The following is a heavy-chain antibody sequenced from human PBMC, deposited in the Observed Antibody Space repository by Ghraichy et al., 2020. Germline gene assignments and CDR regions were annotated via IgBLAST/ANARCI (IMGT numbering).Heavy chain of an antibody. CDR2: MNPNSGNT. CDR1: GYTFTSYD. Sequence: ASVKVSCKASGYTFTSYDINWVRQATGQGLEWMGWMNPNSGNTGYAQKFQGRVTMTRNTSISTAYMELSSLRSEDTAVYYCARGKYCGGDCMAYYYYGMDVWGQGTTVTVSS. V-gene: IGHV1-8*01. J-gene: IGHJ6*02. D-gene: IGHD2-21*02. CDR3: ARGKYCGGDCMAYYYYGMDV.